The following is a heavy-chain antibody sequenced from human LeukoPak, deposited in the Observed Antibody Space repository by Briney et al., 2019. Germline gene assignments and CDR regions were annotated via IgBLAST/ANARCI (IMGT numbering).Heavy chain of an antibody. CDR3: ARDRGSGWLPYYFDY. J-gene: IGHJ4*02. CDR2: IIPIFGTA. CDR1: GGPFSSYA. V-gene: IGHV1-69*05. Sequence: ASVRVSYKASGGPFSSYAISWVRPAPGRGLEWMGRIIPIFGTANYAQKFQGRVTITTDQSTSTAYMELSSPRSEDTAVYYCARDRGSGWLPYYFDYWGQGTLVTVSS. D-gene: IGHD6-19*01.